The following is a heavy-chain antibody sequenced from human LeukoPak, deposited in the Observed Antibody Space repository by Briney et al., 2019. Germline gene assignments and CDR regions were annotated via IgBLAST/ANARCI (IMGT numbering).Heavy chain of an antibody. Sequence: ASVKVSCKASGYTFTGYYMHWVRQAPGQGLEWMGWINPNSGGTNYAQKFQGWVTMTRDTSISTAYMELSRLRSDDTAMYYCARAGAVAGTSDFDYWGQGTLVTVSS. CDR3: ARAGAVAGTSDFDY. V-gene: IGHV1-2*04. CDR2: INPNSGGT. D-gene: IGHD6-19*01. CDR1: GYTFTGYY. J-gene: IGHJ4*02.